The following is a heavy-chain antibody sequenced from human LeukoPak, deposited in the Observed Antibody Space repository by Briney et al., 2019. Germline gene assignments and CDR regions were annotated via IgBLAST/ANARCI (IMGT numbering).Heavy chain of an antibody. V-gene: IGHV4-59*08. D-gene: IGHD4-17*01. Sequence: PSETLSLTCTVSGGSISSDYWSWIRQPPGKGLEWIGYIYYSGSTNYNPSLKSRVTISVDTSKNQFSLKLSSVTAADTAVYYCARRENGDPYYYGMDVWGQGTTVTVSS. J-gene: IGHJ6*02. CDR1: GGSISSDY. CDR3: ARRENGDPYYYGMDV. CDR2: IYYSGST.